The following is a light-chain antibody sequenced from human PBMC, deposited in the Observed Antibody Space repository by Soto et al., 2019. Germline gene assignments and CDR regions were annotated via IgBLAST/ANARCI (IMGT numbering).Light chain of an antibody. Sequence: QSVLTQPASVSGSPGQSITISCTGTSSDVGGYNYVSWYQHHPGKAPKLLIYEVSYRPSGVSDRFSGSKSANTASLTISGLQAEDEADYYCSSYTSSSLRVFGTGTKVTVL. J-gene: IGLJ1*01. CDR2: EVS. CDR3: SSYTSSSLRV. V-gene: IGLV2-14*01. CDR1: SSDVGGYNY.